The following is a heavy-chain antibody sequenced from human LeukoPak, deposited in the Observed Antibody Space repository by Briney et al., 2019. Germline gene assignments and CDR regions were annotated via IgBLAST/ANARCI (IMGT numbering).Heavy chain of an antibody. V-gene: IGHV3-23*01. D-gene: IGHD5-12*01. CDR2: INNSGGRT. Sequence: GGSLRLSCAASGFTFSSYAMGWVRQAPGKGLEWVSLINNSGGRTYYADSVKGRFTISRDNSKNTLYLQMNSLRAEDTAVYYCAKISGYSGKTLDYWGQGTLVTV. CDR3: AKISGYSGKTLDY. CDR1: GFTFSSYA. J-gene: IGHJ4*02.